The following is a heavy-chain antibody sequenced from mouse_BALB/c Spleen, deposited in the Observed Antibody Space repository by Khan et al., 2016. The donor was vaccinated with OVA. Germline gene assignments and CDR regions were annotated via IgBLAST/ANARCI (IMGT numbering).Heavy chain of an antibody. D-gene: IGHD1-1*01. J-gene: IGHJ2*01. Sequence: EVELVESGGGLVQPGRSRKLSCAASAFTFSGFGMHWVRQAPEKGLEWVAYISSGSSTIYYADTVKGRFTISRDNPKNTLFLQMTSLRSEDTAMYFCARTGYYYFDYWGQGTTLTVSS. V-gene: IGHV5-17*02. CDR2: ISSGSSTI. CDR1: AFTFSGFG. CDR3: ARTGYYYFDY.